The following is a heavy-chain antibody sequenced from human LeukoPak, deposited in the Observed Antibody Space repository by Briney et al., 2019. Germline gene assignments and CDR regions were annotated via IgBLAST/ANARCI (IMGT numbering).Heavy chain of an antibody. D-gene: IGHD3-10*01. CDR1: GGTFSSYT. CDR2: IIPVFGTA. J-gene: IGHJ5*02. CDR3: ARGSGSGGRDWFDP. V-gene: IGHV1-69*01. Sequence: SVKVSCKASGGTFSSYTISWVRQAPGQGLEWMGGIIPVFGTANYAQKFQGRVTITADESTSTAYMELSSLRSEDTAVYYCARGSGSGGRDWFDPWGQGTLVTVSS.